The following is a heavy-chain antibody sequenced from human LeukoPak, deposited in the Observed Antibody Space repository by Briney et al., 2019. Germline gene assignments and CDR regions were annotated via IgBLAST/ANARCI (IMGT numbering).Heavy chain of an antibody. V-gene: IGHV1-8*02. Sequence: ASVKVSCKASGYTFTGYYMHWVRQATGQGLEWMGWMNPNSGNTGYAQKFQGRVAMTRNTSISTAYMELSSLRSEDTAVYYCARGNKPDYWGQGTLVTVSS. D-gene: IGHD1/OR15-1a*01. J-gene: IGHJ4*02. CDR2: MNPNSGNT. CDR3: ARGNKPDY. CDR1: GYTFTGYY.